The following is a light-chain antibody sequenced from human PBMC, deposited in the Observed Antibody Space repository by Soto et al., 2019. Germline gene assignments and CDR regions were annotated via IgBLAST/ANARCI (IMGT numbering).Light chain of an antibody. CDR2: EVT. Sequence: QSALTQPASVSGSPGQSISISCTGTSSDVGAYNRVSWYQHHPGKAPKLMIYEVTNRPSGVSNRFSGSKSANTASLTISGLQAEDEANYYCSSYAGSNNLHVLFGGGTKLTVL. CDR3: SSYAGSNNLHVL. V-gene: IGLV2-14*01. CDR1: SSDVGAYNR. J-gene: IGLJ2*01.